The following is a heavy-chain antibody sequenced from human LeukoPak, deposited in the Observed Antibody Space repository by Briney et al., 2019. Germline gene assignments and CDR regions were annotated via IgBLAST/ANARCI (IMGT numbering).Heavy chain of an antibody. J-gene: IGHJ3*02. CDR3: ARDRTVVTPIDAFDI. CDR1: GFTVSSNY. V-gene: IGHV3-66*01. D-gene: IGHD4-23*01. CDR2: IYSGGST. Sequence: GGSLRLSCAASGFTVSSNYMSWVRQAPGKGLEWVSVIYSGGSTYYADSVKGRFTISRDNSKNTLYLQMNSLRAEDTAVYYCARDRTVVTPIDAFDIWGQGTMVTVSS.